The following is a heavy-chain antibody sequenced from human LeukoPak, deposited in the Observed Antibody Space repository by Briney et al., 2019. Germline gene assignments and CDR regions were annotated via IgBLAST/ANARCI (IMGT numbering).Heavy chain of an antibody. CDR2: ISPYNGNT. D-gene: IGHD3-10*01. CDR3: AREVYYAGSGSYYLRNYYYMDV. J-gene: IGHJ6*03. CDR1: GYTFNSYT. Sequence: ASVKVSCKASGYTFNSYTITWVRQAPGQGLEWMGCISPYNGNTDYAQKLRGRLTMTTDTSRSTAYMELRSLRSDDTAVYYCAREVYYAGSGSYYLRNYYYMDVWGKGTTVTISS. V-gene: IGHV1-18*01.